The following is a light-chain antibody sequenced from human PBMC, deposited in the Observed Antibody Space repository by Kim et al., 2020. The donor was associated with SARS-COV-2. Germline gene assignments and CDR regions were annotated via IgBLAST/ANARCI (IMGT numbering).Light chain of an antibody. V-gene: IGLV1-44*01. Sequence: MATTSSSTSTSSSGYNTVNWYQQLPGTAPKVIIYGKTKRPSGVPDRFSGAKSGTSASLAISGLQAEDEAVYYCASWDDSLNGWVFGGGTQLTVL. CDR3: ASWDDSLNGWV. CDR2: GKT. J-gene: IGLJ3*02. CDR1: TSSSGYNT.